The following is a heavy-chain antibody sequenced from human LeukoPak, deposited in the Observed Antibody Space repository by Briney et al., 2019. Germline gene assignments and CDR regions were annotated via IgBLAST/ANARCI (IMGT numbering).Heavy chain of an antibody. V-gene: IGHV4-4*07. CDR2: IYTSGST. CDR1: GGSISSYY. J-gene: IGHJ2*01. D-gene: IGHD3-10*01. Sequence: SETLSLTCTVSGGSISSYYWSWIRQPAGKGLEWIGRIYTSGSTNYNPSLKSRVTMSVDTSKNQFSLKLSSVTAADTAVYYCARGLLLWFGELHERGYFDPWGRGTLVTVSS. CDR3: ARGLLLWFGELHERGYFDP.